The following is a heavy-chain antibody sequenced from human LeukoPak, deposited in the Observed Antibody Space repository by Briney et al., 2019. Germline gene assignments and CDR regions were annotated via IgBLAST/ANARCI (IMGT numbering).Heavy chain of an antibody. CDR2: ISPYNGYT. CDR3: AAAKGPFYGFVY. Sequence: ASVKVSCKASGYTFTSYGISWVRQAPGQGLEWMGWISPYNGYTNYAQKLQGRVTMTTDTSPSTASLELRSLRSDDTAVYYCAAAKGPFYGFVYWGQGTLVTVSS. D-gene: IGHD4-17*01. CDR1: GYTFTSYG. V-gene: IGHV1-18*04. J-gene: IGHJ4*02.